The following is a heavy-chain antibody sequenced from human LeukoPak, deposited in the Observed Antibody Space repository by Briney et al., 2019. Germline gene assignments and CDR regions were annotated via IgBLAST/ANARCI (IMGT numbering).Heavy chain of an antibody. CDR2: IYISGDK. CDR3: AKTARTFRS. V-gene: IGHV4-4*09. J-gene: IGHJ5*02. CDR1: GDSIRSSY. D-gene: IGHD1-7*01. Sequence: SETLSLTCRVSGDSIRSSYWSWIRQAPGMGLECIGYIYISGDKIYNPSLKGRATLSLDTSNNQISLRLTSVTAADTAVYYCAKTARTFRSWGPGILVTVSS.